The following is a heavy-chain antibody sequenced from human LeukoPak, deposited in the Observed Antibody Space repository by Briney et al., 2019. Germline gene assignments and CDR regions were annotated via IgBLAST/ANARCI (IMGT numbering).Heavy chain of an antibody. Sequence: SQTLSLTCAISGDSVSSNSAAWDWIRQSPSRGLEWLGRTYYRSKWYNDYAVSVKSRITINPDTSNNHFSLQLNSMTPEDTAVYYCSREIIAVRYGMDVWGQGTTVTVSS. CDR1: GDSVSSNSAA. D-gene: IGHD2-21*01. CDR2: TYYRSKWYN. J-gene: IGHJ6*02. CDR3: SREIIAVRYGMDV. V-gene: IGHV6-1*01.